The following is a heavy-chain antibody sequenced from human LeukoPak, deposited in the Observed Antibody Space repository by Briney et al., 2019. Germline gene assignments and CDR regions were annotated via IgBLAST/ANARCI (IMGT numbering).Heavy chain of an antibody. Sequence: GGSLRLSCAASGFTFSSYSMNWVRQAPGKGLEWVSSISSSSSYIYYADSVKGRFTISRDNAKNSLYLQMNSLRAEDTAVYYCAKDRAIHDFWELDYYYMDVWGKGTTVTVSS. J-gene: IGHJ6*03. CDR3: AKDRAIHDFWELDYYYMDV. D-gene: IGHD3-3*01. CDR2: ISSSSSYI. CDR1: GFTFSSYS. V-gene: IGHV3-21*01.